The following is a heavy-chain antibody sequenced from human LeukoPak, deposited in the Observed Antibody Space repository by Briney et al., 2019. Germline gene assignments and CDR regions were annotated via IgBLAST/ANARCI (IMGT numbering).Heavy chain of an antibody. CDR2: IYNSGT. D-gene: IGHD6-13*01. J-gene: IGHJ3*02. CDR3: ARPYSNSWRGAFDI. V-gene: IGHV4-59*01. CDR1: GGSISSYD. Sequence: SETLSLTCTVSGGSISSYDWSWIRQPPGKGLEWIGYIYNSGTAYNPSLESRVTMSVDTSKNQLSLRLSSVTAADTAVYYCARPYSNSWRGAFDIWGQGTMVTVSS.